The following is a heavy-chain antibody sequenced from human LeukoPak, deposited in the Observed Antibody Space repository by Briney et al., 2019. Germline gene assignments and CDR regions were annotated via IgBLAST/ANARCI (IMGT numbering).Heavy chain of an antibody. Sequence: SVKVSCKASGGTFSSYAISWVRQAPGQGLEWMGGIIPIFGTANYAQKFQGRVTITADESTSTAYMELSSLRSEDTAVYYCAGGYCSGGSCYICDYWGQGTLVTVSS. D-gene: IGHD2-15*01. J-gene: IGHJ4*02. V-gene: IGHV1-69*13. CDR1: GGTFSSYA. CDR3: AGGYCSGGSCYICDY. CDR2: IIPIFGTA.